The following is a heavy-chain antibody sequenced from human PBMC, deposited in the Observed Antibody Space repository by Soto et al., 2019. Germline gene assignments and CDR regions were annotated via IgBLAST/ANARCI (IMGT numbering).Heavy chain of an antibody. CDR1: GGSISSGGYY. CDR3: ARDSWVSGWLKHRLGGMDV. J-gene: IGHJ6*02. Sequence: QVQLQESGPGLVKPSQTLSLTCTVSGGSISSGGYYWSWIRQHPGKGLEWIGYIYYSGSTYYNPSLKSRVTISVDTSKNQFSLKLSSVTAADTAVYYCARDSWVSGWLKHRLGGMDVWGQGTTVTVSS. D-gene: IGHD5-12*01. V-gene: IGHV4-31*03. CDR2: IYYSGST.